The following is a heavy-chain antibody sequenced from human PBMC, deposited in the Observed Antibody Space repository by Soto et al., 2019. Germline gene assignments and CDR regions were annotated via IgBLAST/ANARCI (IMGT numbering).Heavy chain of an antibody. J-gene: IGHJ4*02. Sequence: GGSLXLSCAASGFTFSTYSMNWVRQAPGKGLEWVSGISGSGDSTYYADSVKGRFTVSRDNSKNTLYLQMNSLRAEDTAVFYCAKERSSGWSFDYWGQGTLVTVSS. CDR1: GFTFSTYS. D-gene: IGHD6-19*01. V-gene: IGHV3-23*01. CDR3: AKERSSGWSFDY. CDR2: ISGSGDST.